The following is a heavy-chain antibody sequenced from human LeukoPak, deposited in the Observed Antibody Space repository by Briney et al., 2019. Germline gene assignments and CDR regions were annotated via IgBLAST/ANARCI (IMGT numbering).Heavy chain of an antibody. V-gene: IGHV2-5*01. D-gene: IGHD3-3*01. CDR2: IYWNDDN. CDR1: GFSLSTSGVG. Sequence: KESGPTLVKPTQTLTLTCTFSGFSLSTSGVGVGWIRQPPGKALDWLALIYWNDDNRYSPSLKSRVTITKDTFKNQVVLTMTNMDPVDTATYYCAHIYSNYDFWSGYQGNAFDIWGQGTMVTVSS. CDR3: AHIYSNYDFWSGYQGNAFDI. J-gene: IGHJ3*02.